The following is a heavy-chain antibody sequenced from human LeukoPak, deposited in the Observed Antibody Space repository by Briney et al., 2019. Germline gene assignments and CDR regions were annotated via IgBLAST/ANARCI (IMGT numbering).Heavy chain of an antibody. CDR1: GGSISTYY. CDR2: ISDSGST. V-gene: IGHV4-59*08. Sequence: SETLSLTCTVSGGSISTYYWSWIRQPPGKGLEWIGFISDSGSTDYNPSLTSRVTISVDTSKNQFSLRLSSVAAADTAVYYCARYLKKDGYNYYFDYWGQGTLVTVSS. D-gene: IGHD5-24*01. CDR3: ARYLKKDGYNYYFDY. J-gene: IGHJ4*02.